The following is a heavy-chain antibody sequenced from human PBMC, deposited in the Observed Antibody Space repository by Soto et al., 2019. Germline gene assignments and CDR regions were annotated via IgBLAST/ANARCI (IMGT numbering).Heavy chain of an antibody. CDR3: ARGRLTTFGVANYYYYGMDV. J-gene: IGHJ6*02. Sequence: QVQLQQWGAGLLQPSETLSLICAVYGGSFSGYYWSWIRQPPGKGLEWIGEMNHRGSTNYNPSLQSRVTISVDTSKNQFSLKLNSVTAADTAVYYCARGRLTTFGVANYYYYGMDVWGQGTTVTVSS. D-gene: IGHD3-3*01. V-gene: IGHV4-34*02. CDR1: GGSFSGYY. CDR2: MNHRGST.